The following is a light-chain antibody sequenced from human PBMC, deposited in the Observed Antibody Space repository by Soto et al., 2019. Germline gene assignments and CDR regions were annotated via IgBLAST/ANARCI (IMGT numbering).Light chain of an antibody. CDR1: PSVSGSN. V-gene: IGKV3-15*01. Sequence: EIVLTQSPGTLSLSPGERATLSCRASPSVSGSNLAWYQQKPGQAPRLLIYGASTRATGIPARFTGSGSGTEFTLTISSLQFDDSAVYYCQQYNNWWTFGQGTKVDIK. CDR2: GAS. J-gene: IGKJ1*01. CDR3: QQYNNWWT.